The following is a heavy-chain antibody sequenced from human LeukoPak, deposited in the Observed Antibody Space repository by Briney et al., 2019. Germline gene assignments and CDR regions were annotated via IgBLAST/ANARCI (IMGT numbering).Heavy chain of an antibody. Sequence: SETLSLTCTVSGGSISSYYWSWIRQPAGKGLEWIGRIYTSGSTNYNPSLKSRVTMSVDTSKNQFSLKLGSVTAADTAVYYCARGPYCSSTSCSPTGWFDPWGQGTLVTVSS. CDR2: IYTSGST. J-gene: IGHJ5*02. D-gene: IGHD2-2*01. V-gene: IGHV4-4*07. CDR1: GGSISSYY. CDR3: ARGPYCSSTSCSPTGWFDP.